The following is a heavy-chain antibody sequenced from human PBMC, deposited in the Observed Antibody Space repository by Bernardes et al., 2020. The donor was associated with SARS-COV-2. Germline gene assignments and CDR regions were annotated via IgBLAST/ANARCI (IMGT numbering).Heavy chain of an antibody. CDR2: LNRDGSTT. V-gene: IGHV3-74*01. D-gene: IGHD2-2*01. CDR3: ARDLSKDQLLSPYYYYAMDV. J-gene: IGHJ6*02. Sequence: GESLYLSCAASGFTFRRYWMHWVRQAPGQGLEWVSRLNRDGSTTNYADSVKGRFTISRDNAKNTLYLQMNSLRAEDTAVYYCARDLSKDQLLSPYYYYAMDVGGQGTTVTVSS. CDR1: GFTFRRYW.